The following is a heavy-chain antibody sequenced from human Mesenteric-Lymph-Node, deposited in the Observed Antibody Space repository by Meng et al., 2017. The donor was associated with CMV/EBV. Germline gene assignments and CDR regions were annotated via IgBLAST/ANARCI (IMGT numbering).Heavy chain of an antibody. CDR2: ISSSRTYI. CDR1: GFPLSYFI. V-gene: IGHV3-21*06. J-gene: IGHJ4*02. D-gene: IGHD5-12*01. CDR3: VREREGGYTGYDSAY. Sequence: SGFPLSYFIMPWVRQAPGKGLEWVSSISSSRTYIDYADSVKGRCTISRDNANNSLCLQLNSLRAEDTAVYYCVREREGGYTGYDSAYWGQGTLVTVSS.